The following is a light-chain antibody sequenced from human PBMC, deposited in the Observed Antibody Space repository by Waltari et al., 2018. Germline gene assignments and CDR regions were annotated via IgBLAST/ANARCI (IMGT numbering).Light chain of an antibody. CDR3: QAWDSSAVV. CDR2: RDK. V-gene: IGLV3-1*01. CDR1: KLGNKF. J-gene: IGLJ2*01. Sequence: SYELTQPPSLSVSPGQTASITCSGDKLGNKFASWYRQKPGQSPVVVIYRDKKRPSGITERISGSNSGNTATLTISETQAMDEADYYCQAWDSSAVVFGGGTKLTVL.